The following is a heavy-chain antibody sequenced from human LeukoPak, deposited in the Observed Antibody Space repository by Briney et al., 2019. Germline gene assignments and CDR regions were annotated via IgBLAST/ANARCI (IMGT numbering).Heavy chain of an antibody. Sequence: PGGSLRLYCAASGFTFSSYAMNWVRQAPGKGLVWVAGISSGDRTFHAESVKGRFTISRDKSKDTLYLQMNSLRAEDTAVYYCAKDATASPYFHWFDNWGQGTQVIVSS. D-gene: IGHD3-9*01. V-gene: IGHV3-23*01. J-gene: IGHJ4*02. CDR3: AKDATASPYFHWFDN. CDR1: GFTFSSYA. CDR2: ISSGDRT.